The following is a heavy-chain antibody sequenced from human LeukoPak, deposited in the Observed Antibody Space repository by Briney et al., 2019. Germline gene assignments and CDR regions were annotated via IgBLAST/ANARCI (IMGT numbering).Heavy chain of an antibody. J-gene: IGHJ4*02. D-gene: IGHD2-2*02. V-gene: IGHV3-48*01. CDR1: GFTFSIYS. CDR2: ISSSSSTI. CDR3: ARDWRYCSGSSCYTAGVVDY. Sequence: PGGSLRLSCAASGFTFSIYSMNWVRQVPGKGLEWVSYISSSSSTIYYADSVRGRFTVSRDNAKNSLYLQMNSLRAEDTAVYYCARDWRYCSGSSCYTAGVVDYWGQGTLVTVSS.